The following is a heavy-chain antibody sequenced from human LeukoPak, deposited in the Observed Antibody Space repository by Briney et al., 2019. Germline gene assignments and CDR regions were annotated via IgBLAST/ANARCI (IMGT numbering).Heavy chain of an antibody. CDR1: GFTFSSYA. J-gene: IGHJ3*02. CDR2: IKQDGSEK. Sequence: GGSLRLSCAASGFTFSSYAMSWVRQAPGKGLEWVANIKQDGSEKYYVDSVKGRFTISRDNAKNSLYLQMNSLRAEDTAVYYCARAGVEYYYDSSGYYPDAFDIWGQGTMVTDSS. V-gene: IGHV3-7*01. CDR3: ARAGVEYYYDSSGYYPDAFDI. D-gene: IGHD3-22*01.